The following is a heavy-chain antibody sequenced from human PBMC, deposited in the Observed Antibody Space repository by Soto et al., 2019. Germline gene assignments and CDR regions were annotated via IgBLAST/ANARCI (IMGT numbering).Heavy chain of an antibody. CDR3: ARHTPAISISDH. V-gene: IGHV4-39*01. CDR1: GCSISSSSYY. J-gene: IGHJ4*02. CDR2: IYYSGST. Sequence: SDTLSLTFTVSGCSISSSSYYWCWILQPPGKGLEWIGSIYYSGSTYYNPSLKSRVTISVDTSKNQFSLKLSSVTAADTAVYYCARHTPAISISDHWGQGTLVTVSS. D-gene: IGHD2-15*01.